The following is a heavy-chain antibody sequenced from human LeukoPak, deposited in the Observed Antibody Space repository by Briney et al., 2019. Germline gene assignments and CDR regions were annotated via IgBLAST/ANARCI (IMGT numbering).Heavy chain of an antibody. CDR3: ARDRSRGSYYDY. CDR2: INPNSGGT. D-gene: IGHD1-26*01. V-gene: IGHV1-2*02. Sequence: ASVKVSCKASGYTFTGYYMHWVRQAPGQGLEWMGWINPNSGGTNYAQKFQGRVTMTRDTSISTAYMELSRLRSDDTAVYYCARDRSRGSYYDYWGQGTLVTVSS. J-gene: IGHJ4*02. CDR1: GYTFTGYY.